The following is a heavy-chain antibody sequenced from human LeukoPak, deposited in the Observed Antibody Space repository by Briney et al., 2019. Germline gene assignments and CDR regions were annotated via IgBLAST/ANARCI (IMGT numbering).Heavy chain of an antibody. D-gene: IGHD5-18*01. CDR3: ARDPEDTAMADY. Sequence: GGSLRLSCAASGFTFSSYAMHWVRQAPGTGLEWVAVISYDGSNKYYADSVKGRFTISRDNSKNTLYLQMNILRAEDTAVYYCARDPEDTAMADYWGQGTLVTVSS. CDR1: GFTFSSYA. CDR2: ISYDGSNK. V-gene: IGHV3-30*04. J-gene: IGHJ4*02.